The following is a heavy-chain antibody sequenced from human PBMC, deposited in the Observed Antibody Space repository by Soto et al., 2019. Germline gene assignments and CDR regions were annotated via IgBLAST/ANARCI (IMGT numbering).Heavy chain of an antibody. CDR2: IIPILGIA. V-gene: IGHV1-69*08. J-gene: IGHJ4*02. CDR1: GGTFSSYT. D-gene: IGHD2-21*02. Sequence: QVQLVQSGAEVKKPGSSVKVSCKASGGTFSSYTISWVRQAPGQGLEWMGRIIPILGIANYAQKFQGRVTITADKSTSTDYMELSSLRSEDTAVYYCARDWGGGDPLGFDYWGQGTLVTVSS. CDR3: ARDWGGGDPLGFDY.